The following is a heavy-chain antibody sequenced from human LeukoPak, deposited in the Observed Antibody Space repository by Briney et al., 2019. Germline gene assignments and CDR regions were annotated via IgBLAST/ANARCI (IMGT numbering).Heavy chain of an antibody. CDR2: ITWDGGTT. CDR3: ARDRTAEAGNDYYMGV. D-gene: IGHD6-13*01. Sequence: GGSLRLSCTASGFTFDDYTMHWVRQPPGKGLEWISLITWDGGTTYYADSVRGRFTISRDNSKNSLFLRMNSLRPEDTALYYCARDRTAEAGNDYYMGVWGNGTTVIVSS. CDR1: GFTFDDYT. V-gene: IGHV3-43*01. J-gene: IGHJ6*03.